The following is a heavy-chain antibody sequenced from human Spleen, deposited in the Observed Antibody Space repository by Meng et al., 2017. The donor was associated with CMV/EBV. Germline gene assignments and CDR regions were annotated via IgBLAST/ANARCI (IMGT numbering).Heavy chain of an antibody. Sequence: SETLSLTCNVSGDSISSYFWSWIRLSPGKGLEWIGEINHSGSTNYNPSLKSRVTISVDTSKNQFSLKLSSVTAADTAVYYCARSLHSSSWYTALSYFDYWGQGTLVTVSS. CDR3: ARSLHSSSWYTALSYFDY. J-gene: IGHJ4*02. CDR2: INHSGST. D-gene: IGHD6-13*01. V-gene: IGHV4-34*01. CDR1: GDSISSYF.